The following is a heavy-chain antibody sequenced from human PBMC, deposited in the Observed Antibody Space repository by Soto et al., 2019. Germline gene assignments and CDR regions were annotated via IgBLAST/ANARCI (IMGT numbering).Heavy chain of an antibody. V-gene: IGHV3-30-3*02. CDR1: GFTFSSYA. CDR2: ISFDGSNE. D-gene: IGHD3-22*01. J-gene: IGHJ5*02. Sequence: LRLSCAASGFTFSSYAMHWIRQAPGKGLEWVAIISFDGSNEYYADSVKGRFTISRDNSKNTLYLQVRSLRAEDTAVYYCAKTYYYDKSGYYQNWFDPWGQGTLVTVSS. CDR3: AKTYYYDKSGYYQNWFDP.